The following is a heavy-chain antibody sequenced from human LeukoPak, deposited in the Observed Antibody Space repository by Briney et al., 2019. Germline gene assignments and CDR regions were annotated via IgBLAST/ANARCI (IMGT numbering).Heavy chain of an antibody. CDR2: IKEDGSNI. J-gene: IGHJ4*02. CDR3: ARVHSGGSYYEAYFDY. CDR1: GFTFSSYW. V-gene: IGHV3-7*01. D-gene: IGHD1-26*01. Sequence: PGGSLRLSCGASGFTFSSYWMTWVRQAPGKGLEWVANIKEDGSNINYVDSVKGRFIISRDNGKNSLYLQMNSLRAEDTAVYHCARVHSGGSYYEAYFDYWGQGTLVTVSS.